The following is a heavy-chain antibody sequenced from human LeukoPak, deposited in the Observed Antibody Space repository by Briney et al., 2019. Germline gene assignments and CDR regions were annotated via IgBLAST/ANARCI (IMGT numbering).Heavy chain of an antibody. CDR2: INAGNGNT. CDR1: GYTFTSYG. D-gene: IGHD5-12*01. J-gene: IGHJ4*02. CDR3: ARGVATNRYYFDY. Sequence: ASVKVSCKTSGYTFTSYGISWVRQAPGQGLEWMGWINAGNGNTKYSQKFQGRVTITRDTSASTDYMELSSLRSEDTAVYSCARGVATNRYYFDYWGQGTLVTVSS. V-gene: IGHV1-3*01.